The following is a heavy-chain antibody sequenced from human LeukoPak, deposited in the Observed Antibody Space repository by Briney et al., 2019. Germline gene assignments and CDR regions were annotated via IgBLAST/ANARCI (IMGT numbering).Heavy chain of an antibody. CDR2: INYSGST. J-gene: IGHJ4*02. V-gene: IGHV4-34*01. D-gene: IGHD3-10*01. Sequence: KPSETLSLTCAVYGGSFSGYYWSWIRQPPGKGLEWIGEINYSGSTNYNPSLKSRVTISVDTSKNQFSLKLSSVTAADTAVYYCARGEWFGDYWGQGTLVTVSS. CDR3: ARGEWFGDY. CDR1: GGSFSGYY.